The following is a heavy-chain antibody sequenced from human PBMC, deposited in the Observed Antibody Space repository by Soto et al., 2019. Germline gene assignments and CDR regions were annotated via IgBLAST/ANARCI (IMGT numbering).Heavy chain of an antibody. Sequence: GGSLRLSCAATGFALTSHIMNWVRQAPGRGLERVSGIDTSGSVTYYADSVKGRFTISRDNSKNTLFLQMNSLRAEDTAIYYCAKSGGSIPLNRYFDFWGQGTLVTVSS. J-gene: IGHJ4*02. CDR3: AKSGGSIPLNRYFDF. CDR1: GFALTSHI. CDR2: IDTSGSVT. V-gene: IGHV3-23*01. D-gene: IGHD2-15*01.